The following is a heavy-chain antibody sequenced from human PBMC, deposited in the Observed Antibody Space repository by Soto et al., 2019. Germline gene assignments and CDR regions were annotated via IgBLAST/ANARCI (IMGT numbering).Heavy chain of an antibody. Sequence: ASVKVSCKASGYTFTGYYMHWVRQAPGQGPEWMGWINPNTGGTNYAQNFQGRVTMTRDTSISTAYMELSRLRFDDTAVYYCARDHREWMERGHLEYWGRGTLVTVSS. J-gene: IGHJ4*02. CDR2: INPNTGGT. D-gene: IGHD3-3*01. CDR3: ARDHREWMERGHLEY. CDR1: GYTFTGYY. V-gene: IGHV1-2*02.